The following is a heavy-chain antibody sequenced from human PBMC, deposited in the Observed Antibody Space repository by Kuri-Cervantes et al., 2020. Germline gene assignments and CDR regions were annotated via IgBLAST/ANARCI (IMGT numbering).Heavy chain of an antibody. Sequence: ASVKVSCKASGYTFTGYYMHLVRQAPGQGLEWMGWINPNSGGTNYAQKLQGRVTMTRDTSISTAYMELSRLRSDDTAVYYCARDPSVTGTTVFFMDVWGQGTTVTVSS. CDR2: INPNSGGT. J-gene: IGHJ6*02. CDR3: ARDPSVTGTTVFFMDV. CDR1: GYTFTGYY. V-gene: IGHV1-2*02. D-gene: IGHD1-7*01.